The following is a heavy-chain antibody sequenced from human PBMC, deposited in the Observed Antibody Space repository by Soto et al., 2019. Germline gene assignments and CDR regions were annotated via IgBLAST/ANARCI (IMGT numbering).Heavy chain of an antibody. Sequence: QVQLVQSGAEVKKPGSSVKVSCKASGGTFSSYAISWVRQAPGQGLEWMGGIIPIFGTANYAQKFQGRVTITADESTSTAYMELSSLRSEDTAVYYCARGRYCSSTSGPRWGAFDIWGQGTMVTVSS. J-gene: IGHJ3*02. CDR1: GGTFSSYA. V-gene: IGHV1-69*01. D-gene: IGHD2-2*01. CDR2: IIPIFGTA. CDR3: ARGRYCSSTSGPRWGAFDI.